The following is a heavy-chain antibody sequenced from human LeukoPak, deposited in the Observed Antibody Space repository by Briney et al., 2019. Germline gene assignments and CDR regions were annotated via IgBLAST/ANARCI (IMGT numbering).Heavy chain of an antibody. V-gene: IGHV4-34*01. J-gene: IGHJ4*02. D-gene: IGHD6-19*01. CDR1: GGSFSGYY. Sequence: SETLSLTCAVYGGSFSGYYWSWIRQPPGKGLEWIGEINHSGSTNYNPSLKSRVTISVDTSKNQFSLKLSSVTAADTAVYYCARGRQQWLVPLDYWGQGTLVTASS. CDR3: ARGRQQWLVPLDY. CDR2: INHSGST.